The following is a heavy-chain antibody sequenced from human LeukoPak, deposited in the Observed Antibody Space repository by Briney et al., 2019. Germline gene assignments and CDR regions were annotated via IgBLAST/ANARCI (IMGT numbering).Heavy chain of an antibody. CDR3: AAKYELTKV. V-gene: IGHV3-23*01. Sequence: GGTLRLSCAASGFTFSSYGMSWVRQAPGKGLGWVSAISGSGGSTYYADSVKGRFTISRDNSKNTLYLQMNSLRAEDTAVYYCAAKYELTKVWGQGTLVTVSS. D-gene: IGHD3-3*01. J-gene: IGHJ4*02. CDR1: GFTFSSYG. CDR2: ISGSGGST.